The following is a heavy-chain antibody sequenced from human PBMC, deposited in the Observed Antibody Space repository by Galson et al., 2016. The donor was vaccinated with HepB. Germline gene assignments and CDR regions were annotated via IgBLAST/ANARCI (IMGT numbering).Heavy chain of an antibody. V-gene: IGHV3-53*01. CDR2: IYSGGST. J-gene: IGHJ4*02. CDR3: VKGASMGWLQLQASYFDY. D-gene: IGHD5-24*01. CDR1: GFTVSS. Sequence: SLRLSCAASGFTVSSMTWVRQAPGKGLEWVSVIYSGGSTYYTDSVKGRFTISRDNSKNTLYLQVNSLRAEDTAVYYCVKGASMGWLQLQASYFDYWGQGTLVTVSS.